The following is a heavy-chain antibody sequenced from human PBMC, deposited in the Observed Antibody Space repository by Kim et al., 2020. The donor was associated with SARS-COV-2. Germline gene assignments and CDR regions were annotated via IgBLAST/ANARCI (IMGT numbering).Heavy chain of an antibody. Sequence: SVKGRFTISRDNSKNTLYLQMNSLRAEDTAVYYCAKDGAGYSSGWTYFDYWGQGTLVTVSS. CDR3: AKDGAGYSSGWTYFDY. D-gene: IGHD6-19*01. V-gene: IGHV3-30*02. J-gene: IGHJ4*02.